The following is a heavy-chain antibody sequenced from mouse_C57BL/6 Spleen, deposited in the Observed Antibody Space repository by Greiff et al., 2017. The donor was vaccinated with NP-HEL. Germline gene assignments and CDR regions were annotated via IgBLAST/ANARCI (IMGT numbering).Heavy chain of an antibody. J-gene: IGHJ4*01. Sequence: VQLQQPGAELVMPGASVKLSCKASGYTFTSYWMHWVKQRPGQGLEWIGEIDPSDSYTNYNQKFKGKSTLTVDKSSSTAYMQLSSLTSEDSAVYYCARSTGYYAMDYWGQGTSGTVSS. CDR2: IDPSDSYT. CDR1: GYTFTSYW. V-gene: IGHV1-69*01. CDR3: ARSTGYYAMDY. D-gene: IGHD4-1*02.